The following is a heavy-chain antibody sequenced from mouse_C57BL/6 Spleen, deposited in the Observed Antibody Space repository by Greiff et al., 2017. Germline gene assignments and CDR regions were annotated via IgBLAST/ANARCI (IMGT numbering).Heavy chain of an antibody. CDR1: GYAFSSSW. D-gene: IGHD1-1*01. CDR2: IYPGDGDT. V-gene: IGHV1-82*01. Sequence: QVQLKQSGPELVKPGASVKISCKASGYAFSSSWMNWVKQRPGKGLEWIGRIYPGDGDTNYNGKFKGKATLTADKSSSTAYMQLSSLTSEDSAVYFCACPTTVVVPMDYWGQGTSVTVSS. CDR3: ACPTTVVVPMDY. J-gene: IGHJ4*01.